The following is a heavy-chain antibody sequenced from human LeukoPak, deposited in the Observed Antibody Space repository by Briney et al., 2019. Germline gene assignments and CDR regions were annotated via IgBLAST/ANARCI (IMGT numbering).Heavy chain of an antibody. J-gene: IGHJ6*03. V-gene: IGHV3-43*02. CDR1: GFTFDDYA. Sequence: AGGSLRLSCAASGFTFDDYAMHWVRQAPGKGLEWVSLISGDGGSTYYADSVKGRLTISRDNSKNSLYLQMNSLRTEDTALYYCAKVRSPRYYDFWSGYYGPDYYYMDVWGKGTTVTVSS. CDR3: AKVRSPRYYDFWSGYYGPDYYYMDV. D-gene: IGHD3-3*01. CDR2: ISGDGGST.